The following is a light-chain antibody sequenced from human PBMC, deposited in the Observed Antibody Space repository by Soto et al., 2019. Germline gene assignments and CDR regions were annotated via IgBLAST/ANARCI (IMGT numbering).Light chain of an antibody. Sequence: SALTQPPSVSGSPGQSVTISCTGTSTDFVSYNRVSWYQQPPGTAPKLIIYEASNRPSGVPDRFSGSKSGNTASLTISGLQAADEADYYCSSYAGSNNFVVFGGGTKVTVL. CDR2: EAS. CDR3: SSYAGSNNFVV. J-gene: IGLJ2*01. V-gene: IGLV2-18*02. CDR1: STDFVSYNR.